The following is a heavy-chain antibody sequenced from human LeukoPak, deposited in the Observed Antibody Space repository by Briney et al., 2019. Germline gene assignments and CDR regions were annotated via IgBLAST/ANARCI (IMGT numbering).Heavy chain of an antibody. J-gene: IGHJ4*02. V-gene: IGHV5-51*01. CDR3: ARLRTYGDFALNY. D-gene: IGHD4-17*01. Sequence: PAESLKISCRGSGYSFNSFWIGWVRQMPGKGLEWMGIIYPGDSDTRYSPSFQGEVAISADKSISTAYLQWSSLKASDSAMYYCARLRTYGDFALNYWGQGTLVTVSS. CDR2: IYPGDSDT. CDR1: GYSFNSFW.